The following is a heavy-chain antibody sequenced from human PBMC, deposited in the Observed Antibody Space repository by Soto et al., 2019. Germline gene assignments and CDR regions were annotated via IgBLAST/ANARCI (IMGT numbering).Heavy chain of an antibody. CDR1: VFTFSNAW. J-gene: IGHJ4*02. Sequence: VGSLRLSCEGSVFTFSNAWMNCVRHSPGKGLEWVGRIKSATDGGTTEYAAPVKGRFTMSRGDSKDTVYLHMQSLRSEDTAVYYCTMDGGGAAFFAYLGQGTLVNVSS. V-gene: IGHV3-15*01. D-gene: IGHD3-16*01. CDR2: IKSATDGGTT. CDR3: TMDGGGAAFFAY.